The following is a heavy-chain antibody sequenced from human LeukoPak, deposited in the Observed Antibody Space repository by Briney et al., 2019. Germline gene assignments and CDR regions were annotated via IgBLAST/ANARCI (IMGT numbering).Heavy chain of an antibody. J-gene: IGHJ4*02. V-gene: IGHV4-59*11. CDR1: GDSISRHY. D-gene: IGHD1-26*01. CDR2: IYCSGST. Sequence: SETLSLTCTVSGDSISRHYWSWIRQPPGKGLEWIGCIYCSGSTSYNPSLKSRVTISVDTSNNQFSLKLTSMTAADTAVYFCARERLIAGATVFDYRGQGTLVTVSS. CDR3: ARERLIAGATVFDY.